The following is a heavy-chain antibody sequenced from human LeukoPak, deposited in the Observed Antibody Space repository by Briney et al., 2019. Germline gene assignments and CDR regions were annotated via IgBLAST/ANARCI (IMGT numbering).Heavy chain of an antibody. Sequence: GGSLRLSCAASGFTFSSYAMSWVRQAPGKGLEWVSAISGSGGSTYYADSVKGRFTISRDNAKKSLYLQMNSLRAEETAVYYCAELGITMIGGVWGKGTTVTISS. V-gene: IGHV3-23*01. D-gene: IGHD3-10*02. CDR2: ISGSGGST. J-gene: IGHJ6*04. CDR3: AELGITMIGGV. CDR1: GFTFSSYA.